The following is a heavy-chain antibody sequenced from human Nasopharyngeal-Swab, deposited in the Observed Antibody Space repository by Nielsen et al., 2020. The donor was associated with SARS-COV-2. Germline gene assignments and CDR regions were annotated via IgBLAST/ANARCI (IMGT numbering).Heavy chain of an antibody. CDR1: GFTSSSYW. V-gene: IGHV3-74*01. J-gene: IGHJ6*04. D-gene: IGHD6-13*01. CDR2: INSDGSST. CDR3: ARAWQQLADV. Sequence: GESLKISCAASGFTSSSYWMHWVRQAPGKGLVWVSRINSDGSSTSCADSVKGRFTISRDNAKNTLYLQMNSLRAEDTAVYYCARAWQQLADVWGKGATVTVSS.